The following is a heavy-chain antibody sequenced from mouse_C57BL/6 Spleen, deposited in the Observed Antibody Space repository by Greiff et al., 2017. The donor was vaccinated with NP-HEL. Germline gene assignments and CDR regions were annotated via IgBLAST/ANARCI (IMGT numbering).Heavy chain of an antibody. D-gene: IGHD2-4*01. CDR2: ISSGSSTI. Sequence: EVQLQESGGGLVKPGGSLKLSCAASGFTFSDYGMHWVRQAPEKGLEWVAYISSGSSTIYYADTVKGRFTISRDNAKNTLFRQMTSLRSEDAAMDYCVRRDYGGYFDVWGTGTTVTVSS. CDR1: GFTFSDYG. CDR3: VRRDYGGYFDV. J-gene: IGHJ1*03. V-gene: IGHV5-17*01.